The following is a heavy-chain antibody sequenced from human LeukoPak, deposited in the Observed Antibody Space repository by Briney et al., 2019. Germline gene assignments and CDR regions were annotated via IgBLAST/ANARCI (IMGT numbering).Heavy chain of an antibody. V-gene: IGHV4-34*01. CDR1: GGSLSGYY. D-gene: IGHD6-19*01. Sequence: SETLSLTCAVYGGSLSGYYWSWIRQPPGKGLEWIGEINHSGSTNYNPSLKSRVTISVDTSKNQFSLKLSSVTAADTAVYYCARAWQWLVIFDYWGQGTLVTVSS. J-gene: IGHJ4*02. CDR3: ARAWQWLVIFDY. CDR2: INHSGST.